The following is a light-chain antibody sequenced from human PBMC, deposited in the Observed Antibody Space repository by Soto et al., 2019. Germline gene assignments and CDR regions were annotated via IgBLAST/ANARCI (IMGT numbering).Light chain of an antibody. Sequence: DIVMTQSPLSLPVTPGEPASISCRSSQSLLHNNGYNYLDWYLQKPGQSPQLLIYLGSNRASGVPDRFSGSGSGTDFTLTIRSLQAEDVAVYYCQQYFSSPLTFGGGTRVEIK. V-gene: IGKV2-28*01. CDR1: QSLLHNNGYNY. CDR3: QQYFSSPLT. CDR2: LGS. J-gene: IGKJ4*01.